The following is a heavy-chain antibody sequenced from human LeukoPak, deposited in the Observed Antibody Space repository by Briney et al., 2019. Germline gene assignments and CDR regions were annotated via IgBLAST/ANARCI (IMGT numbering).Heavy chain of an antibody. CDR1: GFTFSSYA. CDR3: AKSRSSIDY. CDR2: ISYDGSNK. J-gene: IGHJ4*02. V-gene: IGHV3-30-3*02. Sequence: PGGSLRLSCAASGFTFSSYAMHWVRQAPGKGLEWVAVISYDGSNKYYADSVKGRFTISRDNSKNTLYLQMNSLRAEDTAVYYCAKSRSSIDYWGQGTLVTVSS. D-gene: IGHD2-2*01.